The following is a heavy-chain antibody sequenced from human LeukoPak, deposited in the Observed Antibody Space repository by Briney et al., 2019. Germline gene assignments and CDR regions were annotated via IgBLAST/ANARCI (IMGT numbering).Heavy chain of an antibody. D-gene: IGHD3-22*01. V-gene: IGHV1-24*01. Sequence: GASVKVSCKVSGYTLTELSMHWVRQAPGKGLEWMGGFDPEDGETIYAQKFQGRVTMTEDTSTDTAYMELSSLRSEDTAVYYCATDYPDVWYDSSGHLLSYWGQGTLVTVSS. CDR3: ATDYPDVWYDSSGHLLSY. J-gene: IGHJ4*02. CDR2: FDPEDGET. CDR1: GYTLTELS.